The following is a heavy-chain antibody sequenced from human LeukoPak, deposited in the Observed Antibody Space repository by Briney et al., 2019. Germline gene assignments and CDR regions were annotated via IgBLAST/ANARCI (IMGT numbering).Heavy chain of an antibody. CDR3: ARQAGQFGI. CDR2: ISGSGGST. D-gene: IGHD3-10*01. Sequence: PGGSLRLSCAASGFTFSSYAMSWVRQAPGKGLEWVSAISGSGGSTYYADSVKGRFTISRDNSNNTLFLQMNSLRADDTAVYYCARQAGQFGIWGQGTMVTVSS. CDR1: GFTFSSYA. V-gene: IGHV3-23*01. J-gene: IGHJ3*02.